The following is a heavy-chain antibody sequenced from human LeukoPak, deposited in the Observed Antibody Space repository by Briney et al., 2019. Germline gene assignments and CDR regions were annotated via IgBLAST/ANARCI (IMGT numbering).Heavy chain of an antibody. D-gene: IGHD4-23*01. Sequence: ASVKVSCKASGYTFTGYYMHWVRQAPGQGLEWMGWISAHSGVTSHAHELQGRLTMTTDSSTSTAYMELRSLRSDDTAVYYCARDRPGGTSLTDYWGQGTLVTVSP. CDR2: ISAHSGVT. CDR3: ARDRPGGTSLTDY. CDR1: GYTFTGYY. J-gene: IGHJ4*02. V-gene: IGHV1-2*02.